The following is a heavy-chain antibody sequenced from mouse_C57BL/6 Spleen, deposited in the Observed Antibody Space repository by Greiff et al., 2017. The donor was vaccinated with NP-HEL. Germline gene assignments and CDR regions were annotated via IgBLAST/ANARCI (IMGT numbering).Heavy chain of an antibody. CDR2: IRLKSDNYAT. CDR3: TGGSNSSCDY. D-gene: IGHD2-5*01. Sequence: EVKLMESGGGLVQPGGSMKLSCVASGFTFSNYWMNWVRQSPEKGLEWVAQIRLKSDNYATHYAESVKGRFTISRDDSKSSVYLQMNNLRAEETGIYYCTGGSNSSCDYWGQGTTLTVSS. V-gene: IGHV6-3*01. CDR1: GFTFSNYW. J-gene: IGHJ2*01.